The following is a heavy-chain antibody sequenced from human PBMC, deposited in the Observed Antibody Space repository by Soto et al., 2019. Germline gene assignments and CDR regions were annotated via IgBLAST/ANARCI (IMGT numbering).Heavy chain of an antibody. CDR3: ARTKRGSSSKQHYYGIDV. J-gene: IGHJ6*02. CDR2: IWYDGSNK. V-gene: IGHV3-33*01. CDR1: GFTFSSYG. Sequence: QVQLVESGGGVVQPGRSLRLSCAASGFTFSSYGMHWVRQAPGKGLEWVAVIWYDGSNKYYADSVKGRFTISRDNSKNTLYLPMNSLRAEYTAVYYCARTKRGSSSKQHYYGIDVWGQGTTVTVSS. D-gene: IGHD6-6*01.